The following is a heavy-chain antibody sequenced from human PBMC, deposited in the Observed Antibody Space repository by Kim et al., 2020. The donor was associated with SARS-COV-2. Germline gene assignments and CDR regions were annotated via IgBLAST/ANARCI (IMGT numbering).Heavy chain of an antibody. CDR2: INNDGSDT. Sequence: GGSLRLSCAASGFNFGTFVMHWVRQAPEKGLVWVARINNDGSDTKYADSVKGRFTISRDNAKNTLDLQLNSLRDEDTAVYYCVRDGVFHLDYWGQGTLVTVSS. CDR3: VRDGVFHLDY. CDR1: GFNFGTFV. V-gene: IGHV3-74*01. D-gene: IGHD2-8*01. J-gene: IGHJ4*02.